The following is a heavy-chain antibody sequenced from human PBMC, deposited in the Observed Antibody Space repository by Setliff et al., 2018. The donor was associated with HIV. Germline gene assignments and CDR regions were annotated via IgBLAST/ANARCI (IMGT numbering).Heavy chain of an antibody. Sequence: TSETLSLTCTVSGGSISSGGYYWSWIRQHPGKGLEWIGYIHYSGNTYNNPSLNSRLSISVDTSKNKFSLKLSSLTAADTAVYYCARRPYASSGGYYYYYMDVWGKGTTVTVSS. CDR3: ARRPYASSGGYYYYYMDV. J-gene: IGHJ6*03. CDR2: IHYSGNT. V-gene: IGHV4-31*03. D-gene: IGHD3-22*01. CDR1: GGSISSGGYY.